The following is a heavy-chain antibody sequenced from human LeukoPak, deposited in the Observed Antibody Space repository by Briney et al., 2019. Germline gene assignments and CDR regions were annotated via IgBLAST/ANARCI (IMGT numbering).Heavy chain of an antibody. Sequence: PGGSLRLSCAASGYTFSDYCMTWIRQAPGKGLEWVSYISSSSTYTNYADSVKGRFTISRDNAKNSLYLQMNSLRAEDTAVYYCARGSSVLTTEDYWGQGALVTVSS. D-gene: IGHD4-17*01. J-gene: IGHJ4*02. V-gene: IGHV3-11*06. CDR1: GYTFSDYC. CDR3: ARGSSVLTTEDY. CDR2: ISSSSTYT.